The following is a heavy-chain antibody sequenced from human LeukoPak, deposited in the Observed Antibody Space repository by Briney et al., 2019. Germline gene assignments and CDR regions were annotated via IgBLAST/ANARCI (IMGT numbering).Heavy chain of an antibody. CDR3: ARVFNRQWLPSGY. CDR2: INPNSGGT. D-gene: IGHD6-19*01. Sequence: ASVKVSCKASGYTLTGYYMHWVRQAPGQGLEWMGRINPNSGGTNYAQKFQGRVTMTRDTSISTAYMELSRLRSDDTAVYYCARVFNRQWLPSGYWGQGTLVTVPS. V-gene: IGHV1-2*06. CDR1: GYTLTGYY. J-gene: IGHJ4*02.